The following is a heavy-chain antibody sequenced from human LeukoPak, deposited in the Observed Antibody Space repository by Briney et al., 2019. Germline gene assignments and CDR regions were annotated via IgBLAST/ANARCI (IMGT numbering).Heavy chain of an antibody. J-gene: IGHJ4*02. V-gene: IGHV3-23*01. CDR2: INGGGDKT. CDR1: GFSFSTSA. D-gene: IGHD3-16*02. Sequence: GGSLRLSCIASGFSFSTSAMSWVRQAPGKGLEWVSGINGGGDKTYYRDSVKGRITISRDNSKNTLYLQMNSLRAEDTAIYYCAKRRVFAGDFDYWGQGTLVTVSS. CDR3: AKRRVFAGDFDY.